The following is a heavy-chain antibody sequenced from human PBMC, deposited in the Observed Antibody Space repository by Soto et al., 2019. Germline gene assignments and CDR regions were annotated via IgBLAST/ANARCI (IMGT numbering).Heavy chain of an antibody. Sequence: QVQLVQSGAEVKKPGASVKVSCKASGYTFTSYYMHWVRQAPGQGLEWMGIINPSGGSTSYAKKFQGRVTMTRDTSTSTGYMELSSLRSEETAVYCCAREDVGSGGRDVWGQGTTVTVSS. CDR2: INPSGGST. V-gene: IGHV1-46*01. CDR3: AREDVGSGGRDV. CDR1: GYTFTSYY. J-gene: IGHJ6*02. D-gene: IGHD1-1*01.